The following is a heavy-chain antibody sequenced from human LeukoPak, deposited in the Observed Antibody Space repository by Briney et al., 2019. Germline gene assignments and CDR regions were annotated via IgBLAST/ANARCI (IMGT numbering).Heavy chain of an antibody. J-gene: IGHJ4*02. CDR3: ARQGYSYGPADY. D-gene: IGHD5-18*01. CDR1: GGSISSYY. V-gene: IGHV4-59*08. CDR2: IYYSGST. Sequence: SETLSLTCTVSGGSISSYYWSWIRQPPGKGLEWIGYIYYSGSTNHNPSLKSRVTISVDTSKNQFSLKLSSVTAADTAVYYCARQGYSYGPADYWGQGTLVTVSS.